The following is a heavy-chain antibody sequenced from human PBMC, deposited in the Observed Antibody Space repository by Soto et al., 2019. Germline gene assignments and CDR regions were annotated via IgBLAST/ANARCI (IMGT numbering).Heavy chain of an antibody. Sequence: PSETLSLTCTVSGGSISSGDYYWSWIRQPPGKGLEWIGYIYYSGSTYYNPSLKSRVTISVDTSKNQFSLKLSSVTAADTAVYYCARDSRVQYSGYDEFDYWGKGTTVTVSS. V-gene: IGHV4-30-4*01. CDR1: GGSISSGDYY. D-gene: IGHD5-12*01. CDR2: IYYSGST. CDR3: ARDSRVQYSGYDEFDY. J-gene: IGHJ6*04.